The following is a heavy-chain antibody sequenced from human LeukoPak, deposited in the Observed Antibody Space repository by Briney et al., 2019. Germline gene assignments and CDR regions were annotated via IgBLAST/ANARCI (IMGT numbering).Heavy chain of an antibody. Sequence: GASVKVSCKTSGYTFTSHYMHWVRQAPGQGLEWMGVINPSDHFTRYAQKFQGRVTMTRDTSSSTAYVELSSLRSDDTAVFYCARDGGRKVMVYAFGYWGQGTLVTVSS. CDR3: ARDGGRKVMVYAFGY. CDR2: INPSDHFT. V-gene: IGHV1-46*01. J-gene: IGHJ4*02. D-gene: IGHD2-8*01. CDR1: GYTFTSHY.